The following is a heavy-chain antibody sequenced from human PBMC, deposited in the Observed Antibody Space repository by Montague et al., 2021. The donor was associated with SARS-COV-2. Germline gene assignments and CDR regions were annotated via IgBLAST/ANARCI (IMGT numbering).Heavy chain of an antibody. V-gene: IGHV1-18*01. CDR3: GRSNWRYFYYGVDV. CDR2: ISPYNVNT. D-gene: IGHD5-24*01. J-gene: IGHJ6*02. CDR1: GYNFNDYG. Sequence: SVKVSCKASGYNFNDYGITWVRRAPGQGLEWLGWISPYNVNTYYGQNFQGRVTLSVDASTRTVYMELRSLSSADTVVYYCGRSNWRYFYYGVDVWGQGTTVTVSS.